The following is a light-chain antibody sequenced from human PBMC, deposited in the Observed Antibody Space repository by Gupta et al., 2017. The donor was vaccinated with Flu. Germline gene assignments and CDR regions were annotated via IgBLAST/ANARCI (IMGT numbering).Light chain of an antibody. CDR3: QTWGTGIQI. Sequence: QLVLTQSPSATVSLGASVKLTCTLNSGHSSNAIAWHQQQPEKGPRYLMKVNSDGSHAMGDGIPDRFSGSSSGAERYLTISSLQSEDEADYYCQTWGTGIQIFGGGTKLTVL. J-gene: IGLJ2*01. CDR1: SGHSSNA. CDR2: VNSDGSH. V-gene: IGLV4-69*01.